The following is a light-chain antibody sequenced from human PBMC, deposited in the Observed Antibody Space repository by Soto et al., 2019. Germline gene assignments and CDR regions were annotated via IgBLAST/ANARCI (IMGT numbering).Light chain of an antibody. CDR3: QQDGSSPWT. V-gene: IGKV3-20*01. Sequence: EIVLTQSPGTLSLSPGERATLSCRASQSVSSSYLAWYQQKPGQAPRLLLYGASSRATGIPDRFSGSGSGPDFTLTISRLEPEDFAVYYCQQDGSSPWTFVQGTKVEIK. CDR1: QSVSSSY. CDR2: GAS. J-gene: IGKJ1*01.